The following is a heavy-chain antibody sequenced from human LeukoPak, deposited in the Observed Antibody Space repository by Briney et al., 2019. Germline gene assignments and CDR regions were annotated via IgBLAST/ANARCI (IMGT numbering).Heavy chain of an antibody. CDR1: GFTFSVAA. CDR3: AKDIQLST. CDR2: IGASGEST. V-gene: IGHV3-23*01. Sequence: RAGGSLRLSCAAAGFTFSVAAMTWVRQAPGKGMEWVSLIGASGESTYYAASVKGRFTISRDNSKNTLSLKMNSLRVEDTAMYFCAKDIQLSTWGLGTMVTVPS. J-gene: IGHJ3*01. D-gene: IGHD5-24*01.